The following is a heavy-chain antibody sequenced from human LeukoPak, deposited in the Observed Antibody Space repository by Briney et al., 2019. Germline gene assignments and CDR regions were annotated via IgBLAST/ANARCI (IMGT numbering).Heavy chain of an antibody. J-gene: IGHJ5*02. V-gene: IGHV1-2*02. Sequence: ASVKVSCKASGYTFTGYYMHWVRQAPGQGLEWMGWINPNSGDTKYTQKFQGRVTMTRNTSINTAYMELSSLRSEDTAVYYCARMHYYDSGSSNWFDPWGQGTLVTVSS. CDR2: INPNSGDT. CDR1: GYTFTGYY. D-gene: IGHD3-10*01. CDR3: ARMHYYDSGSSNWFDP.